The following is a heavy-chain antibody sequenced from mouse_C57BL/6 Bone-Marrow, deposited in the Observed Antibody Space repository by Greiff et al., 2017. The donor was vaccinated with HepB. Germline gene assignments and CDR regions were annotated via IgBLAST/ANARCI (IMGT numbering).Heavy chain of an antibody. CDR3: ARQGDAMDY. Sequence: EVQLQESGGGLVKPGGSLKLSCAASGFTFSDYGMHWVRQAPEKGLEWVAYISSGSSTIYYADTVKGRFTISRDNAKNTLFLQMTSLRSEDTAMYYCARQGDAMDYWGQGTSVTVSS. CDR2: ISSGSSTI. J-gene: IGHJ4*01. CDR1: GFTFSDYG. V-gene: IGHV5-17*01.